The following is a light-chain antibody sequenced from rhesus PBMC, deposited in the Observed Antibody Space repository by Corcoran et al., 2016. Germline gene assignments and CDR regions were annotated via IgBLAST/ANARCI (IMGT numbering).Light chain of an antibody. V-gene: IGKV1-74*01. J-gene: IGKJ3*01. CDR1: ENVNKY. Sequence: DIQMTQSPSSLSASVGDRVTITCRASENVNKYLHWYQQKPGKAPKLLIYAASTLQSGVPSRFSGSGSGTDYTFTSSSLQPEDVASYYCQHSYGTPFTFGPGTKLDIK. CDR2: AAS. CDR3: QHSYGTPFT.